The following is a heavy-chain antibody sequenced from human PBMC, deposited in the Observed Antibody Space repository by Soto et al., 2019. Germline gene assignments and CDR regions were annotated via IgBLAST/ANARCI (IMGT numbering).Heavy chain of an antibody. V-gene: IGHV1-69*04. J-gene: IGHJ6*03. Sequence: ASVKVSCKASGGTFSSYTISWVRQAPGQGLEWMGRIIPILGIANYAQKFQGRVTITADKSTSTAYMELSSLRSEDTAVYYCARDRHVDTDYYYYMDVWGKGTTVTVSS. CDR2: IIPILGIA. D-gene: IGHD5-18*01. CDR1: GGTFSSYT. CDR3: ARDRHVDTDYYYYMDV.